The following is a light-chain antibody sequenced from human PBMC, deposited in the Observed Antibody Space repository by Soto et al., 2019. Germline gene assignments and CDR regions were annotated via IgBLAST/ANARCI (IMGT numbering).Light chain of an antibody. Sequence: EIVLTQSPATLSLSPGERATLSCRASQSVSNSLAWFQQKPGQAPRLLIYDASNRATDIPARFSGSGSGTDFTLTISSLEPEDFAVYYCQQRSRWPRTFGQGTKLEIK. J-gene: IGKJ2*01. CDR3: QQRSRWPRT. CDR2: DAS. CDR1: QSVSNS. V-gene: IGKV3-11*01.